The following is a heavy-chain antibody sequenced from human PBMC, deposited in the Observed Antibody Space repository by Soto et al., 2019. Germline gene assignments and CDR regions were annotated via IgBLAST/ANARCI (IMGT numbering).Heavy chain of an antibody. CDR1: GGTFSSYA. CDR3: ARGCSSTSCYGLKLYYYYGMDV. V-gene: IGHV1-69*13. CDR2: IVPIFGTA. J-gene: IGHJ6*02. Sequence: SVKVSCKASGGTFSSYAISWVRQAPGQGLEWMGGIVPIFGTANYAQKFQGRVTITADESTSTAYMELSSLRSEDTAVYYCARGCSSTSCYGLKLYYYYGMDVWGQGTTVTVSS. D-gene: IGHD2-2*01.